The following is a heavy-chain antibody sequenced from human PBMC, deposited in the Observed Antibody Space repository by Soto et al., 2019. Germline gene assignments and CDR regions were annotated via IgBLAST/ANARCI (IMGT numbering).Heavy chain of an antibody. CDR1: GFTFSSYA. CDR2: VSGSGGST. J-gene: IGHJ6*02. Sequence: GGSRSLSCAASGFTFSSYAMSWVRQAPGKGLAWVSAVSGSGGSTYYADSVKGRFTISRDNSKNTLYLQMSSLRAEDTALYYCTKASSDRHHLDVWGQGTTVTVSS. CDR3: TKASSDRHHLDV. V-gene: IGHV3-23*01.